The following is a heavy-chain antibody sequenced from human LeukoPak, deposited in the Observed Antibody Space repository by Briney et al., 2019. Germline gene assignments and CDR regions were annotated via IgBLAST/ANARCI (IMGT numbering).Heavy chain of an antibody. J-gene: IGHJ6*03. V-gene: IGHV3-33*01. D-gene: IGHD4-11*01. Sequence: GRTLRLSRPTSGFTFSSYGMQCIRQAPGKGLNRVAVIWYDRSNKYYADSVKGRFTISRDNSKNTLYLQMNSLRAEDTAVYYCARGGTEYSKQYYYYYYMDVWGKGTTVTVSS. CDR3: ARGGTEYSKQYYYYYYMDV. CDR2: IWYDRSNK. CDR1: GFTFSSYG.